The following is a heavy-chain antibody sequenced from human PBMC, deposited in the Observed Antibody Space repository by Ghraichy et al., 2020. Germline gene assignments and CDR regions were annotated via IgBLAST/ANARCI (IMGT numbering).Heavy chain of an antibody. CDR1: GFIIRDYY. Sequence: GGSLRLSCAASGFIIRDYYVTWIRQAPGKGLECVSYISSDGSAVNYADSVEGRFTISRDNAKYSVYLQMNSLRADDTAVYYCARVYDRDGPNRRGRTMTYGLDIWGQGTTVTVSS. J-gene: IGHJ6*02. CDR3: ARVYDRDGPNRRGRTMTYGLDI. D-gene: IGHD3-3*01. CDR2: ISSDGSAV. V-gene: IGHV3-11*01.